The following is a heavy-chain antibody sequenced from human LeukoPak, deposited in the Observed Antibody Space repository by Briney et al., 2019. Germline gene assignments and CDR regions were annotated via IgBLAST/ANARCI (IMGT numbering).Heavy chain of an antibody. D-gene: IGHD3-9*01. J-gene: IGHJ5*02. CDR2: IHGGGSDF. CDR3: ARQYYETLTGPNWFDA. Sequence: GESLKISCKGSGYTFTSYWIGWLRQLHGKGLEWMGIIHGGGSDFRYSPSFKGQVIMSVDKALSPAYQQWSSLKASDTAMYYCARQYYETLTGPNWFDAWGQGTLVTVSS. V-gene: IGHV5-51*01. CDR1: GYTFTSYW.